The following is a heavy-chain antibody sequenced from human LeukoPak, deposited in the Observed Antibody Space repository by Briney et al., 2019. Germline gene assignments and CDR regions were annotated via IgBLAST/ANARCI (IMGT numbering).Heavy chain of an antibody. CDR3: AKAPYYDILTGYLDY. CDR2: ISGSGGST. D-gene: IGHD3-9*01. J-gene: IGHJ4*02. V-gene: IGHV3-23*01. Sequence: TGGSLRLSCAASGFTFSSYAMSWVRQAPGKGLEWVSAISGSGGSTYYADSVKGRFTISRDNSKNTLYLQMNSLRAEDTAVYYCAKAPYYDILTGYLDYWGQGTLVTVSS. CDR1: GFTFSSYA.